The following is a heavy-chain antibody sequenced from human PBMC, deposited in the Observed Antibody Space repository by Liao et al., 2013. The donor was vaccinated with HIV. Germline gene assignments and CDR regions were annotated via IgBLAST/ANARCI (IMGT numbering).Heavy chain of an antibody. Sequence: QVQLQESGPGLVKPSQTLSLTCTVSGGSISSGSYYWSWIRQPAGKGLEWIGRIYTSGSTNYNPSLKSRVTISVDTSKNQFSLKLSSVTAADTAVYYCAREVDGLRLGSYRYTDYFDYWGQGTLVTV. CDR1: GGSISSGSYY. J-gene: IGHJ4*02. CDR2: IYTSGST. D-gene: IGHD3-16*02. CDR3: AREVDGLRLGSYRYTDYFDY. V-gene: IGHV4-61*02.